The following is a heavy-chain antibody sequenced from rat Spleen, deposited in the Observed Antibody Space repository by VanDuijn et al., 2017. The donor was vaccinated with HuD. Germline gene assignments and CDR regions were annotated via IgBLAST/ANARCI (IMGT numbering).Heavy chain of an antibody. V-gene: IGHV5-58*01. CDR3: AVSNYGY. CDR2: INPDGGHT. J-gene: IGHJ2*01. CDR1: GFTFSSYW. D-gene: IGHD1-11*01. Sequence: EVQLVESGGGLVQPGRSLKLSCVASGFTFSSYWMYWVRQAPGKGLEWISSINPDGGHTYYPDPVKGRFTISRDNAENTVYLQMSSLRSEDTATYYCAVSNYGYWGQGVMVTVSS.